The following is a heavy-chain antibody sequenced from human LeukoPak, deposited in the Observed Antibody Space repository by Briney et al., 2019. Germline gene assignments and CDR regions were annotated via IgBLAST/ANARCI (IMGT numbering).Heavy chain of an antibody. V-gene: IGHV1-18*01. J-gene: IGHJ4*02. D-gene: IGHD6-13*01. CDR1: GHTFTSYG. CDR2: ISAYNGNT. CDR3: ARDGRWIQGEQLAFDY. Sequence: LGASVKVSCKASGHTFTSYGISWVRQAPGQGLEWMGWISAYNGNTNYAQKLQGRVTMTTDTSTSTAYMELRSLRSDDTAVYYCARDGRWIQGEQLAFDYWGQGTLVTVSS.